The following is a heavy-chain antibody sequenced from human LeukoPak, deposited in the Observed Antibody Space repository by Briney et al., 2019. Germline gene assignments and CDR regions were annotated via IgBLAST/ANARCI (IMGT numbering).Heavy chain of an antibody. J-gene: IGHJ4*02. CDR3: ARSAYSSGWYNY. Sequence: SETLSLTCTVSGGSISSYYWSWIRQPPVKGLEWIWYIYYSVSTNYNPSLKSRVTISVDTSKNQFSLKLSSVTAADTAIYYCARSAYSSGWYNYWGPGTLVTVSS. CDR2: IYYSVST. V-gene: IGHV4-59*01. CDR1: GGSISSYY. D-gene: IGHD6-19*01.